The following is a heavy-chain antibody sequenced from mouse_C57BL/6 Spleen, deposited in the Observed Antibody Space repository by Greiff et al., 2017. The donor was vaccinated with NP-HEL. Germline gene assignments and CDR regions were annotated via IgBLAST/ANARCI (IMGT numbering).Heavy chain of an antibody. CDR3: ARSGGTSAMDY. J-gene: IGHJ4*01. Sequence: VQLQQSGASVKISCKASGYAFSSYWMNWVKQRPGKGLEWIGQIYPGDGDTNYNGKFKGKATLTADKSSSTAYMQLSSLTSEDSAVYFCARSGGTSAMDYWGQGTSVTVSS. CDR2: IYPGDGDT. CDR1: GYAFSSYW. D-gene: IGHD4-1*01. V-gene: IGHV1-80*01.